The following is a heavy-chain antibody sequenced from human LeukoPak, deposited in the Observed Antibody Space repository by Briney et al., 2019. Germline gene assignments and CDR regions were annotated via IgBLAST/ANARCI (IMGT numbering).Heavy chain of an antibody. CDR2: TYSGGST. Sequence: PGGSLRLSCAASGFTVSSNYMSWVRQAPGKGLEWVSVTYSGGSTYYADSVKGRFTISRDNSKNTLYLQMNSLRAEDTAVYYCARVGTSSGHSFDYWGQGTLVTVSS. D-gene: IGHD6-19*01. CDR1: GFTVSSNY. V-gene: IGHV3-53*01. J-gene: IGHJ4*02. CDR3: ARVGTSSGHSFDY.